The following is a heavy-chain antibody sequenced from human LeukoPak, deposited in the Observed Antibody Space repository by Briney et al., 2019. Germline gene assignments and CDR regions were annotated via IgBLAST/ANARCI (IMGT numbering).Heavy chain of an antibody. D-gene: IGHD3-16*02. CDR3: ASPLGFGGFIVAPFDY. J-gene: IGHJ4*02. CDR1: GFTFSSYA. V-gene: IGHV3-30*04. CDR2: ISYDGSNK. Sequence: GGSLRLSCAASGFTFSSYAMHWVRQAPGKGLEWVAVISYDGSNKYYADSVKGRFTISRDNSKNTLYLQMSSLRAEDTAVYYCASPLGFGGFIVAPFDYWGQGTLVTVSS.